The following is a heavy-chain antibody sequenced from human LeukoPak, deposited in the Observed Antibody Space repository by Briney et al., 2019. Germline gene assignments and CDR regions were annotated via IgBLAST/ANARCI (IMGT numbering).Heavy chain of an antibody. Sequence: SETLSLTCAVSGDTISSGYYWAWIRQPPGEGPVWIGSIDHAGVPYYNPSFKSRVTISVDTSQNQFSLRVHSVTAADTAVYYCARDWRDLVLVTAAWYFDLWGRGARVTVSS. V-gene: IGHV4-38-2*02. J-gene: IGHJ2*01. CDR2: IDHAGVP. CDR1: GDTISSGYY. CDR3: ARDWRDLVLVTAAWYFDL. D-gene: IGHD2-2*01.